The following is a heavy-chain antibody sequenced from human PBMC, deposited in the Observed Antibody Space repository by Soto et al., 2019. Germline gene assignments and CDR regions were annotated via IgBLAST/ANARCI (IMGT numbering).Heavy chain of an antibody. CDR2: ISSSSNYR. CDR1: GFTFSDYY. Sequence: QVQLVESGGGLVKPGGSLRLSCAASGFTFSDYYMSWIRQAPGKGLDWVSYISSSSNYRNYADSVKDRFTISRDNARNSLYLRMNSLRAEDTAVYYCARGMGAAAGVQHWGQGTLVTVSS. D-gene: IGHD6-13*01. V-gene: IGHV3-11*06. J-gene: IGHJ1*01. CDR3: ARGMGAAAGVQH.